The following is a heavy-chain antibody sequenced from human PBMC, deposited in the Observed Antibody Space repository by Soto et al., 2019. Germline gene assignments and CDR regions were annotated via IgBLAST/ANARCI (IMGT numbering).Heavy chain of an antibody. D-gene: IGHD3-10*01. J-gene: IGHJ3*02. CDR3: ARVAHGGHDAFDI. Sequence: SETLSLTCTVSGGSISSSDYYWSWIRQPPGKGLEWIGYIYYSGSTYYNPSLKSRVTISVDTSKNQFSLKVSSVTVADTAVYYCARVAHGGHDAFDIWGQGTMVTVSS. V-gene: IGHV4-30-4*01. CDR2: IYYSGST. CDR1: GGSISSSDYY.